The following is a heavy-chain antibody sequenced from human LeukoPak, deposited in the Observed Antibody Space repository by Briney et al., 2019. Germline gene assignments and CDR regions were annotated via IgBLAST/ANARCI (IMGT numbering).Heavy chain of an antibody. Sequence: SETLSLTCTVSGGSISSYYWSWIRQPPGKGLEWIGYIYYSGSTNYNPSLKSRVTISVDTSKNQFSLKLSSVTAADTAVYYCAREDIPLDDSSGLDYWGQGTLVTVSS. CDR3: AREDIPLDDSSGLDY. D-gene: IGHD3-22*01. CDR1: GGSISSYY. J-gene: IGHJ4*02. V-gene: IGHV4-59*12. CDR2: IYYSGST.